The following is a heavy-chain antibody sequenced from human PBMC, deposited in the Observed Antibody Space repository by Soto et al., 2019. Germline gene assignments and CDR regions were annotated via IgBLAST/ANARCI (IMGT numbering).Heavy chain of an antibody. CDR3: ARQIVVVPAATLTNDY. J-gene: IGHJ4*02. D-gene: IGHD2-2*01. CDR2: IYPGDSDT. V-gene: IGHV5-51*01. Sequence: GESLKISCKGSGSSFTSYWIGWVRQMPGKGLEWMGIIYPGDSDTRYSPSFQGQVTISADKSISTAYLQWSSLKASDTAMYYCARQIVVVPAATLTNDYWGQGTLVTVSS. CDR1: GSSFTSYW.